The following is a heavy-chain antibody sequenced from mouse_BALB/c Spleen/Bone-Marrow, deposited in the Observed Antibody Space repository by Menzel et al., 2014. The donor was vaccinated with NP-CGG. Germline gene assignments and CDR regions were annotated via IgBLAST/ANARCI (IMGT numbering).Heavy chain of an antibody. V-gene: IGHV1-14*01. CDR1: GYTFTSYV. CDR2: FNPYSDGP. CDR3: ARRTTTVVATDY. J-gene: IGHJ2*01. Sequence: VQLQQSGPELVKPGASVKMSCKASGYTFTSYVMHWVKQKPGQGLEWIGYFNPYSDGPKYNEKFKGKATLTSDKSSSTAYMEPSRLTSEDSAVYYCARRTTTVVATDYWGQGTTLTVSS. D-gene: IGHD1-1*01.